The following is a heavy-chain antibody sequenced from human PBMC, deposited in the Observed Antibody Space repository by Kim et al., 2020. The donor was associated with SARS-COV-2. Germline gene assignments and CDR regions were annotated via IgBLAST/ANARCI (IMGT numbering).Heavy chain of an antibody. CDR3: ARGAISGGMDV. CDR2: INHSGST. D-gene: IGHD1-26*01. CDR1: GGSFSGYY. Sequence: SETLSLTCAVYGGSFSGYYWSWIRQPPGKGLEWIGEINHSGSTNYNPSLKSRVTISVDTSKNQFSLKLSSVTAADTAVYYCARGAISGGMDVWGQGTTVTVFS. J-gene: IGHJ6*02. V-gene: IGHV4-34*01.